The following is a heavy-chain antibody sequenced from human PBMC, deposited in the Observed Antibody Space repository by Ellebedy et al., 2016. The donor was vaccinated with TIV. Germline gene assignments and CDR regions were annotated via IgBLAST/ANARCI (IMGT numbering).Heavy chain of an antibody. CDR1: GGTFSSYA. Sequence: AASVKVSCKASGGTFSSYAISWVRQAPGQGLEWMGGIIPIFGTANYAQKFQGRVTITRDTSASTAYMELSSLRSEDTAVYYCARVGAAAGKGLGYWGQGTLVTVSS. V-gene: IGHV1-69*05. J-gene: IGHJ4*02. D-gene: IGHD6-13*01. CDR3: ARVGAAAGKGLGY. CDR2: IIPIFGTA.